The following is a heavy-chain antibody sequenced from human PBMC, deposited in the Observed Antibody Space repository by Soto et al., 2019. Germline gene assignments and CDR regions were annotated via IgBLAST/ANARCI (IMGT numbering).Heavy chain of an antibody. CDR2: INPYNGNT. Sequence: QVELVQSGAEVKKPGASVKVSCKASGYTFNRHGITWVRQAPGQGLEWMGWINPYNGNTDSEQRLQGRVTITTDTSKNTAYLELRSLRSDYTAVYYCAMAHCSSVSCYHPFYYYYMDVWGKGTAVTVSS. D-gene: IGHD2-2*01. V-gene: IGHV1-18*01. CDR3: AMAHCSSVSCYHPFYYYYMDV. J-gene: IGHJ6*03. CDR1: GYTFNRHG.